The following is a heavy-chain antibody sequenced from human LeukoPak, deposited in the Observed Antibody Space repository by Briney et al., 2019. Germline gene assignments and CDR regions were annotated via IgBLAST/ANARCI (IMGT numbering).Heavy chain of an antibody. V-gene: IGHV3-33*06. CDR3: AKNPRSYDSSGYYYPDP. CDR1: GFTFSSYG. J-gene: IGHJ5*02. Sequence: PGRSLRLSCAASGFTFSSYGMHWVRQAPGKWLEWVAVIWYDGSNKYYADSVKGRFTISRDNSKNTLYLQMNSPRAEDTAVYYCAKNPRSYDSSGYYYPDPWGQGTLVTVSS. CDR2: IWYDGSNK. D-gene: IGHD3-22*01.